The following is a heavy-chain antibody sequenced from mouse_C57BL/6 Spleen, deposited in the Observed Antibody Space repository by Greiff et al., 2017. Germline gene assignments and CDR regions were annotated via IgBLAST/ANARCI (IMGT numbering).Heavy chain of an antibody. D-gene: IGHD1-1*01. V-gene: IGHV1-72*01. CDR3: ARHYGSSYEEAWFAY. J-gene: IGHJ3*01. Sequence: QVQLQQPGAELVKPGASVKLSCKASGYTFTSYWMHWVKQRPGRGLEWIGRIDPNSGGTKYNEKFKSKATLTVDKPSSTTYMQLSSLTSEDSAVYYCARHYGSSYEEAWFAYWGQGTLVTVSA. CDR2: IDPNSGGT. CDR1: GYTFTSYW.